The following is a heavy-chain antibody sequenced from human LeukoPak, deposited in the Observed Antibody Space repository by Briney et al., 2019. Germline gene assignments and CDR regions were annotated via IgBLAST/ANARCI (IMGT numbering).Heavy chain of an antibody. CDR3: ARDQPYGDPAADYYGMDV. CDR2: IYYSGST. J-gene: IGHJ6*04. CDR1: GGSISSGDYY. Sequence: TSQTLSLTCTVSGGSISSGDYYWSWIRQPPGKGLEWIGNIYYSGSTYYNPSLKSRVTISVDTSKNQFSLKLSSVTAADTAVYYCARDQPYGDPAADYYGMDVWGKGTTVTVSS. V-gene: IGHV4-30-4*01. D-gene: IGHD4-17*01.